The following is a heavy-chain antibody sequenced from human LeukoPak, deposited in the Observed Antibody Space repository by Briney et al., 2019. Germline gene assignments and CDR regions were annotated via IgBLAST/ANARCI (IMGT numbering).Heavy chain of an antibody. CDR3: AREPYPGRSYFDY. Sequence: PGGSLRLSCAASGFTFSSYAMHWVRQAPGKGLEWVAVISYDGSNKYYADSVKGRFTISRDNSKNTLYLQMNSLRAEDTAVYYCAREPYPGRSYFDYWGQGTLVTVSS. V-gene: IGHV3-30-3*01. CDR2: ISYDGSNK. CDR1: GFTFSSYA. D-gene: IGHD1-26*01. J-gene: IGHJ4*02.